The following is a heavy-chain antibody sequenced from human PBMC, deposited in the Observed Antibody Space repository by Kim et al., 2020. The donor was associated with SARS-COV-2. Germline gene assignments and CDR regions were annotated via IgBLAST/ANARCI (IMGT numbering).Heavy chain of an antibody. CDR2: ISYDGSNK. CDR1: GFTFSSYA. V-gene: IGHV3-30*04. Sequence: GGSLRLSCAASGFTFSSYAMHWVRQAPGKGLEWVAVISYDGSNKYYADSVKGRFTISRDNSKNTLYLQMNSLRAEDTAVYYCARDHRPSISSSFGFWFDPWGQGTLVTVSS. D-gene: IGHD6-13*01. CDR3: ARDHRPSISSSFGFWFDP. J-gene: IGHJ5*02.